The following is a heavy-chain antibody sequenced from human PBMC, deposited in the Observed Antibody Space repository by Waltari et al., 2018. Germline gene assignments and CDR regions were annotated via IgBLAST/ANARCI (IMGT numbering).Heavy chain of an antibody. D-gene: IGHD3-10*01. CDR1: GYTFTSYY. V-gene: IGHV1-46*01. Sequence: QVQLVQSGAEVKKPGASVQVSCKASGYTFTSYYMHWERQAPGQGLEWMGIINPSGGSTSYAQKFQGRVTMTRDTSTSTVYMELSSLRSEDTAVYYCARAYGSGRYAFDIWGQGTMVTVSS. CDR3: ARAYGSGRYAFDI. CDR2: INPSGGST. J-gene: IGHJ3*02.